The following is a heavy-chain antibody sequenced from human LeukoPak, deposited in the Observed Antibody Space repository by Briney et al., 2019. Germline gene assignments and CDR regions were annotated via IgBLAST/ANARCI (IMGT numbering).Heavy chain of an antibody. J-gene: IGHJ6*02. V-gene: IGHV1-18*01. D-gene: IGHD6-13*01. CDR1: GYTFTSYG. CDR3: ARDRSSSWYVTDYYYYGMDV. CDR2: ISAYNGNT. Sequence: ASVKVSCKASGYTFTSYGISWVRQAPGQGLEWMGWISAYNGNTNYAQKLQGRVTMTTDTSTSTAYMELRSLRSDDTAVYYCARDRSSSWYVTDYYYYGMDVWGQGTTVTVSS.